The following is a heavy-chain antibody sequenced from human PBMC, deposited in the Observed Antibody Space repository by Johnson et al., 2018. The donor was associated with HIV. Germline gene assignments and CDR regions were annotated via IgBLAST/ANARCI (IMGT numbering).Heavy chain of an antibody. D-gene: IGHD6-19*01. Sequence: VQLVESGGGVVQPGGSLRLSCAASGFTFNSYGMHWVRQAPGKGLEWVSAIGTAGDTYYADSVKGRFTISRDNSKNTLYLQMNSLRAEDTAVYYCAKGLAVAGTVDAFDIWGQGTMVTVSS. CDR3: AKGLAVAGTVDAFDI. J-gene: IGHJ3*02. CDR2: IGTAGDT. V-gene: IGHV3-NL1*01. CDR1: GFTFNSYG.